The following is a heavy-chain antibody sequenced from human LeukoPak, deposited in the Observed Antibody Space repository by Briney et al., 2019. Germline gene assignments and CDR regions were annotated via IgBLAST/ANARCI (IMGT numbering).Heavy chain of an antibody. CDR2: ISAYNGNT. CDR1: GYTFTSYG. CDR3: ARDLSGYYDSSGDY. Sequence: ASVKVSCKASGYTFTSYGISWVRQAPGQGLEWMGWISAYNGNTNYAQKLQGRVTMTTDTTTSTAYMELRSLRSDDTAVYYCARDLSGYYDSSGDYWGQGTLVTVSS. D-gene: IGHD3-22*01. J-gene: IGHJ4*02. V-gene: IGHV1-18*01.